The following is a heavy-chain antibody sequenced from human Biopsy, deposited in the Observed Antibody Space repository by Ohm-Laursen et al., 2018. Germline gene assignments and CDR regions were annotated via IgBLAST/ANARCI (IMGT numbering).Heavy chain of an antibody. Sequence: ASVTVSCPVSGSTFTRYGIAWVRQAPGQGLGWMGWINTENGNTSYAQNLQGRVTMTADTSTSTAYIEVTSQRSDDTAVYYCARGKLEPFYYYYGMDVWGQGTTVTVSS. D-gene: IGHD1-14*01. J-gene: IGHJ6*02. CDR1: GSTFTRYG. CDR3: ARGKLEPFYYYYGMDV. V-gene: IGHV1-18*01. CDR2: INTENGNT.